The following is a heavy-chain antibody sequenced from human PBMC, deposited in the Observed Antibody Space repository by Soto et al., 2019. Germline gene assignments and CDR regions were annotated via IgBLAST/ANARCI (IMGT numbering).Heavy chain of an antibody. V-gene: IGHV1-18*01. Sequence: QVQLVQSGAEVKKPGASVKVSCKASGYTFTSYGISWVRQAPGQGLEWMGWISAYNGNTNYAQKLQGRVTMTTDTPRSKAYRELRSRRSTDPAVNYCARGPAYEVDYWAREPWSPSPQ. CDR2: ISAYNGNT. J-gene: IGHJ4*02. D-gene: IGHD3-16*01. CDR3: ARGPAYEVDY. CDR1: GYTFTSYG.